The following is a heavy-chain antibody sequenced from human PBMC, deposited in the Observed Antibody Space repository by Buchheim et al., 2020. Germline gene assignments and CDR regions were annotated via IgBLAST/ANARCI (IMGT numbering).Heavy chain of an antibody. V-gene: IGHV1-46*01. CDR2: INPSGGST. D-gene: IGHD3-22*01. J-gene: IGHJ4*02. CDR1: GYTFTSYY. Sequence: QVQLVQSGAEVKKPGASVKVSCKASGYTFTSYYMHWVRQAPGQGLEWMGIINPSGGSTSYAQKFQGRVNMTRDTSTSTVYMELSSLRSEDTAVYYCARDRPSDYYDSSGYYPDYWGQGTL. CDR3: ARDRPSDYYDSSGYYPDY.